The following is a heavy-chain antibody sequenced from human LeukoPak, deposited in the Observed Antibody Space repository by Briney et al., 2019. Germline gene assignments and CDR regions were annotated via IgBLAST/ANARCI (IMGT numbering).Heavy chain of an antibody. CDR1: GYTFTGYY. V-gene: IGHV1-2*02. D-gene: IGHD3-9*01. CDR3: ARVLRYYDILSKPFDY. CDR2: INPNSGGT. Sequence: ASVKVSCKASGYTFTGYYMHWVRQAPGQGLEWMGWINPNSGGTNYAQKFQGRVTLTRDTSINTAYMELSRLRSDDTAVYYCARVLRYYDILSKPFDYWGQGTLVTVSS. J-gene: IGHJ4*02.